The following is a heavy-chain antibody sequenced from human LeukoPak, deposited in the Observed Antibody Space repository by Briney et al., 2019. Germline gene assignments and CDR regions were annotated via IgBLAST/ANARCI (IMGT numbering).Heavy chain of an antibody. J-gene: IGHJ4*02. D-gene: IGHD3-10*01. CDR1: GFTFNLYA. V-gene: IGHV3-64D*06. CDR2: ISANGDST. CDR3: VKASHGSGTHDY. Sequence: GGSLRLSCSASGFTFNLYAMHWVRQAPGKGLEYVSGISANGDSTYYADSVKGRFTISRDNSKNTLYLQMSSLRIEDTTVYYCVKASHGSGTHDYWGQGTLVTVSS.